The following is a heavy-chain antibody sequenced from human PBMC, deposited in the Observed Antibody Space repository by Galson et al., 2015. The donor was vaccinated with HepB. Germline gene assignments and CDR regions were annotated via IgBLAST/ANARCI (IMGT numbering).Heavy chain of an antibody. CDR2: ISYDGSNK. CDR1: GFTFSSYG. CDR3: ARDHSSSWYADFDY. V-gene: IGHV3-30*03. J-gene: IGHJ4*02. Sequence: SLRLSCAASGFTFSSYGMHWVRQAPGKGLEWVAVISYDGSNKYYADSVKGRFTISRDNSKNTLYLQMNSLRAEDTAVYYCARDHSSSWYADFDYWGQGTLVTVSS. D-gene: IGHD6-13*01.